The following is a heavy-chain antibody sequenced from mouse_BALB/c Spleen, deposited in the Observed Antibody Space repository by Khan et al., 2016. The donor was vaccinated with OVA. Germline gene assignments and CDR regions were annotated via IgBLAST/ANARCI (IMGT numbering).Heavy chain of an antibody. D-gene: IGHD2-1*01. CDR3: ARWGPYGNFGPY. CDR1: GYTFRSSW. Sequence: VQLQESGAELMKPGASVKISCKATGYTFRSSWIEWVKQRPGHGLEWIGEILPGTGSANYNEKFKGKATFTADTSSNTAYMQLSSLTSEDSAVYYCARWGPYGNFGPYWGQGTLVTVSA. CDR2: ILPGTGSA. J-gene: IGHJ3*01. V-gene: IGHV1-9*01.